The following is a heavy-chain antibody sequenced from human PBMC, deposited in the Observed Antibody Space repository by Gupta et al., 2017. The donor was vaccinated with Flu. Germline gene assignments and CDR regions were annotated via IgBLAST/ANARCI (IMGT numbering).Heavy chain of an antibody. J-gene: IGHJ3*02. V-gene: IGHV3-49*03. CDR3: TRHRTGNWNDVFDI. CDR2: IRSKAYGGTT. Sequence: EVQLVDSGGGLIQPGRSLRLSCTASGFTFGDYAMDWFRQAPGKGLEWVGFIRSKAYGGTTEYAASVKGRFTVSRDDSQSIAYLQMNSLETEDTAVYYCTRHRTGNWNDVFDIWGQGAMVTVSS. CDR1: GFTFGDYA. D-gene: IGHD1-1*01.